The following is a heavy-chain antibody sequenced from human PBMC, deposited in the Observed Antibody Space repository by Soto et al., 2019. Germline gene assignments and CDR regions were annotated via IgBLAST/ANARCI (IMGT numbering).Heavy chain of an antibody. J-gene: IGHJ6*02. Sequence: AGGSLRLSCAASGFTFSGDGMSWVRQAPGKGLEWVSSISASGGSTYYVDSVKGRFTISRDNSKNTLFLQMNSLRAEDTAVYYCAKRYYYGGSGPYGMDVWGQGTTVTVSS. D-gene: IGHD3-22*01. V-gene: IGHV3-23*01. CDR3: AKRYYYGGSGPYGMDV. CDR1: GFTFSGDG. CDR2: ISASGGST.